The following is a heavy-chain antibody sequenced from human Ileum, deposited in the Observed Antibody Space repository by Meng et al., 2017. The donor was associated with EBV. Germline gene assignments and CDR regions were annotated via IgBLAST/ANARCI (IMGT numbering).Heavy chain of an antibody. D-gene: IGHD1-26*01. Sequence: QVQLVQPGSEWNKPXASVRVSYKASGYTFTSYAMNWVRQAPGQGIEWMGWINTNTGNPTYAQDFTGRYVFSLDTSVSTAYLQISSLKAEDTAVYYCARDPDSAVCENCSRWGQGTLVTVSS. CDR1: GYTFTSYA. J-gene: IGHJ4*02. CDR3: ARDPDSAVCENCSR. CDR2: INTNTGNP. V-gene: IGHV7-4-1*02.